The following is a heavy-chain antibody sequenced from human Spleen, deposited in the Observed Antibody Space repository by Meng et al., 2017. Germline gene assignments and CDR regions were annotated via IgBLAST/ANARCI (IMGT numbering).Heavy chain of an antibody. D-gene: IGHD2-21*01. CDR3: MRNEGYSFGA. V-gene: IGHV4-4*02. CDR1: GDSISSRDW. CDR2: ISQGSGRT. J-gene: IGHJ5*02. Sequence: QVPLQQWGAGLLKPSETLSLTCAVSGDSISSRDWWSWVRQPPGKGLEWIGEISQGSGRTNYNPSLKSRVTISLDKSKNQFSLNVNSVTAADTAVYYCMRNEGYSFGAWGQGTLVTVSS.